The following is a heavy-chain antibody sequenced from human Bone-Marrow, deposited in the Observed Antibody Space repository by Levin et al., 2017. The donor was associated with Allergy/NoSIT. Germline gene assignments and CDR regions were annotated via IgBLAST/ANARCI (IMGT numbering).Heavy chain of an antibody. J-gene: IGHJ3*01. CDR2: IKSKTDGGTT. D-gene: IGHD2-15*01. Sequence: ETLSLTCAASGFTFSYAWMSWVRQAPGKGLEWVGRIKSKTDGGTTEYFAPVKDRFTISRDDSKTTLYLQVDSLEIEDTAVYYCTTDRSLGGFDVWGQGTMVIVST. CDR3: TTDRSLGGFDV. V-gene: IGHV3-15*01. CDR1: GFTFSYAW.